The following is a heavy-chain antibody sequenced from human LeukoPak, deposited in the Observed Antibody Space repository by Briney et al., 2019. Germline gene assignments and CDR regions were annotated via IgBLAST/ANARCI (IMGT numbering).Heavy chain of an antibody. CDR1: GYNFTNYW. CDR3: ARRGSGTDY. J-gene: IGHJ4*02. D-gene: IGHD3-10*01. Sequence: GESLKISCKGSGYNFTNYWITWVRQMPGKGLDWMGIIYPSDSDTRYSPSFQGQVTFSADKSISTAYLHWSSLKASDTAMYYCARRGSGTDYWGQGTLVTVSS. V-gene: IGHV5-51*01. CDR2: IYPSDSDT.